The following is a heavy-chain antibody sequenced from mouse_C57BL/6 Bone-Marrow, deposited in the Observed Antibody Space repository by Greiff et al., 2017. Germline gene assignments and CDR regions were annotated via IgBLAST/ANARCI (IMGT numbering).Heavy chain of an antibody. Sequence: QVQLKQPGAELVKPGASVKMSCKASGYTFTSYWITWVKQRPGQGLEWIGDIYPGSGSTSYNEKFKSKATLTVDTSSSTAYMQLSSLTSEDSAVYYCARDTVVARDFDVWGTGTTVNVSS. CDR2: IYPGSGST. D-gene: IGHD1-1*01. V-gene: IGHV1-55*01. CDR3: ARDTVVARDFDV. CDR1: GYTFTSYW. J-gene: IGHJ1*03.